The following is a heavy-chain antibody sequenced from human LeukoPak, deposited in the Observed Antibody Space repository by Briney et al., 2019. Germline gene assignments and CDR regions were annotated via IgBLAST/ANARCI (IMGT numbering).Heavy chain of an antibody. CDR3: ARLGRYSSSWYSGKIYYYYMDV. CDR1: GFTFSDYY. CDR2: ISSSGSTI. D-gene: IGHD6-13*01. J-gene: IGHJ6*03. Sequence: PGGSLRLSCAASGFTFSDYYMSWIRQAPGKGLEWVSYISSSGSTIYYADSVKGRFTISRDNAKNSLYLQMNSLRAEDTAVYYCARLGRYSSSWYSGKIYYYYMDVWGKGTTVTVSS. V-gene: IGHV3-11*04.